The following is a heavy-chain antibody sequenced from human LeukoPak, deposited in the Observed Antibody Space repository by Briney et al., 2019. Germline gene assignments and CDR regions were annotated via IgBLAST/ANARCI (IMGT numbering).Heavy chain of an antibody. V-gene: IGHV1-69*06. J-gene: IGHJ4*02. Sequence: SVKVSCKASGGTFSSYAISWVRQAPGQGLEWMGGIIPIFGTANYAQKFQGRVTITADKSTSTAYMELSSLRSEDTAVYYCAREQQGRRAAFDYWGQGTPVTVSS. CDR2: IIPIFGTA. D-gene: IGHD1-1*01. CDR1: GGTFSSYA. CDR3: AREQQGRRAAFDY.